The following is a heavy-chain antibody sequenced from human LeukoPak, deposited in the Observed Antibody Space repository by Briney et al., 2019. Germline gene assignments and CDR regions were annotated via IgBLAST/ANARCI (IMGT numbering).Heavy chain of an antibody. D-gene: IGHD1-26*01. CDR3: ARGSDIVGDTYYTMDV. J-gene: IGHJ6*02. CDR2: INPNSGDT. Sequence: ASVKVSCKASGYTFTAYYMHWVRQAPGQGLEWMGWINPNSGDTNYARGFQGRVTMTRDTSITTAYMDLSRLRSGDTALYYCARGSDIVGDTYYTMDVWGQGTTVTVSS. CDR1: GYTFTAYY. V-gene: IGHV1-2*02.